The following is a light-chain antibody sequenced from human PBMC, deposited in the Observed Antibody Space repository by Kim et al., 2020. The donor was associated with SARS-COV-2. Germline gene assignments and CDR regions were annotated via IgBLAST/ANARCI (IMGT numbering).Light chain of an antibody. V-gene: IGKV3-20*01. Sequence: EIVLTQSPGTLSFSPGERATLSCRASQSVSSSYLAWYQHKPGRAPRLLVYAASNRATGIPDRFSGSGSGTDFTLTISRLEPEDFAVYYCQQYAGSPWTFGQGTKVDIK. CDR3: QQYAGSPWT. CDR2: AAS. CDR1: QSVSSSY. J-gene: IGKJ1*01.